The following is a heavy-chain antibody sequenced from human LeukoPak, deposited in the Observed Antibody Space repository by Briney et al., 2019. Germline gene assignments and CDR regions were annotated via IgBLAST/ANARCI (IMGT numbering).Heavy chain of an antibody. CDR3: ARTVHYYGSGSSAEYYFDY. Sequence: PSETLSLTCAVYGGSFSGYYWSWIRQPPGKGLEWIGEINHSGSTNYNPSLKSRVTISVDTSKNQFSLKLSSVTAADTAVYYCARTVHYYGSGSSAEYYFDYWGQGTLVTVSS. J-gene: IGHJ4*02. V-gene: IGHV4-34*01. D-gene: IGHD3-10*01. CDR1: GGSFSGYY. CDR2: INHSGST.